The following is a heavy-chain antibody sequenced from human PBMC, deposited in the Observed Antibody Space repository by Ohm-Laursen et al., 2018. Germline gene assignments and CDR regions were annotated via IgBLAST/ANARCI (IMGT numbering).Heavy chain of an antibody. CDR2: ISWNSRTI. J-gene: IGHJ6*02. V-gene: IGHV3-9*01. Sequence: SLRLSCAASGFTFDDYAMHWVRQGPGKGLEWVSGISWNSRTIDYADSVKGRFTISRDNAKKSLYLQMNSLRGEDTALYYCAKDQTIFGAVFYGMDVWGQGTTVTVSS. CDR3: AKDQTIFGAVFYGMDV. CDR1: GFTFDDYA. D-gene: IGHD3-3*01.